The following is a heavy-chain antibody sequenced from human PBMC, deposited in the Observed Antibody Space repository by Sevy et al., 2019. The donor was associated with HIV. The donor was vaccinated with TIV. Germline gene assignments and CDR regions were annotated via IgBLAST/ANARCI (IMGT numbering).Heavy chain of an antibody. D-gene: IGHD3-22*01. CDR1: GGSISSGGYY. J-gene: IGHJ3*02. CDR2: IYYSGST. V-gene: IGHV4-31*03. CDR3: ARDVADYYDSSGYPQRPDAFDI. Sequence: SDTLSLTCTVSGGSISSGGYYWSWIRQHPGKGLEWIGYIYYSGSTYYNPSLKSRVTISVDTSKNQFSLKLSSVTAADTAVYYCARDVADYYDSSGYPQRPDAFDIWGQGTMVTVSS.